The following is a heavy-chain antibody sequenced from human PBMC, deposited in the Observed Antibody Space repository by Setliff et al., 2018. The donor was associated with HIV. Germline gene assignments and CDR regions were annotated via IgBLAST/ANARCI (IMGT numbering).Heavy chain of an antibody. D-gene: IGHD2-2*01. CDR3: TTFVGFCSSTRCYSDY. CDR1: GFTFSNAW. CDR2: IKSKTDGGTT. V-gene: IGHV3-15*01. J-gene: IGHJ4*02. Sequence: PGGSLRLSCAASGFTFSNAWMSWVRQAPGKGLEWVGRIKSKTDGGTTDYVTPVKGRFTISRDDSKNTLYLQMNSLKTEDTAVYYCTTFVGFCSSTRCYSDYWGQGTLVTVSS.